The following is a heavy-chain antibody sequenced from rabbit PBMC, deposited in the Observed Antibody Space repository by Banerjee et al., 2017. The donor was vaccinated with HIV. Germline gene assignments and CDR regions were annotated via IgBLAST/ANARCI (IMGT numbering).Heavy chain of an antibody. V-gene: IGHV1S43*01. CDR1: GFDLSSAYD. CDR3: AGGGADYAFTRLDF. J-gene: IGHJ3*01. Sequence: QQQLVESGGGLVTPGASLTLTCTASGFDLSSAYDMCWVRQAPGKGLEWIGCIWGGGNTWYASWAKGRFTISKSTSLNTVDLKMTSLTAADTATYFCAGGGADYAFTRLDFWGQGTLVTVS. CDR2: IWGGGNT. D-gene: IGHD2-1*01.